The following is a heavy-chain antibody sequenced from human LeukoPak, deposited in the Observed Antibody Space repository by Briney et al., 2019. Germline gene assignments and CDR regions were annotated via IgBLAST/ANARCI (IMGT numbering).Heavy chain of an antibody. CDR1: GYTFTGYY. V-gene: IGHV1-2*02. Sequence: ASVKVSCKASGYTFTGYYMHWVRQAPGQGLEWMGWINPNSGGTNYAQKFQGRVTMTRDTSISTAYMELSRLRSDDTAVYYCARSLRGGIHYFDYWGQGTLVTVSS. CDR2: INPNSGGT. J-gene: IGHJ4*02. D-gene: IGHD3-10*01. CDR3: ARSLRGGIHYFDY.